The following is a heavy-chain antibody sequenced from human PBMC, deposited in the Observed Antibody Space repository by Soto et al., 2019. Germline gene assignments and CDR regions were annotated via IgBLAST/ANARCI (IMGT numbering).Heavy chain of an antibody. V-gene: IGHV4-59*01. D-gene: IGHD6-13*01. CDR1: GGSISSYY. J-gene: IGHJ3*02. CDR3: ARAPLGSSWYEESGNDAFDI. Sequence: SETLSLTCTVSGGSISSYYWSWIRQPPGKGLEWIGYIYYSGSTNYNPSLKSRVTISVDTSKNQFSLKLSSVTAADTAVYYCARAPLGSSWYEESGNDAFDIWGQGTMVTVSS. CDR2: IYYSGST.